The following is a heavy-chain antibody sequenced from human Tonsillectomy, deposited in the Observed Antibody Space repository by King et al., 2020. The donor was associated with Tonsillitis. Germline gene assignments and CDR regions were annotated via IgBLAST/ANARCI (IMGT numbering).Heavy chain of an antibody. CDR2: IGTAGDT. V-gene: IGHV3-13*01. Sequence: VQLVESGGGLVQPGGSPRLSCEASGFTFSGYEMHWVRQATGKGLEWVTTIGTAGDTYFSGSVKGRFTISRENAKNSLYLQMNSLRAGDTAVYYCARENLVGASGYGMDVWGQGTTVTVSS. CDR3: ARENLVGASGYGMDV. CDR1: GFTFSGYE. D-gene: IGHD1-26*01. J-gene: IGHJ6*02.